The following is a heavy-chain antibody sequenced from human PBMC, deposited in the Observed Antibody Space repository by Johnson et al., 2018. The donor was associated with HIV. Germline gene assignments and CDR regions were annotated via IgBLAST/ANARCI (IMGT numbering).Heavy chain of an antibody. D-gene: IGHD6-6*01. CDR1: GFTFSDSY. V-gene: IGHV3-30-3*01. J-gene: IGHJ3*02. Sequence: QVQLVESGGGWVKPGGSLSLSCAASGFTFSDSYMNWIRQAPGKGLEWVAVISYDGSTKYYADSVKCRFTISRDNSKNTLYLQMNSLRAEDTAVYYCARVYSSSSAHAFDIWGQGTTVTVSS. CDR3: ARVYSSSSAHAFDI. CDR2: ISYDGSTK.